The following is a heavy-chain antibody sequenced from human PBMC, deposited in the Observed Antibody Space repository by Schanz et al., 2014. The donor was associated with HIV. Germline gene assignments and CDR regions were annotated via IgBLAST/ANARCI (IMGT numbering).Heavy chain of an antibody. Sequence: VQLVESGGCGVQPGRALGLSCAAPGFTFWGYWMAWVRPAPGEGVGWVASIKTDGTEKYYVDSVKGRFTISRDNAKNSLYLQMNSLRAEDTAVYYCVRVRSPRVKIVVVMDYYYYAMDVWGQGTTVTVSS. V-gene: IGHV3-7*01. CDR1: GFTFWGYW. CDR2: IKTDGTEK. CDR3: VRVRSPRVKIVVVMDYYYYAMDV. J-gene: IGHJ6*02. D-gene: IGHD3-22*01.